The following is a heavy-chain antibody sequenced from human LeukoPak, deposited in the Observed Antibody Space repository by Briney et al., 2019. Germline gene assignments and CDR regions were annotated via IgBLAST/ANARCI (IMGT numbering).Heavy chain of an antibody. CDR3: ATGGDSSGYYYFDY. CDR1: GGSISSGSYY. CDR2: TYTSGST. J-gene: IGHJ4*02. V-gene: IGHV4-61*02. D-gene: IGHD3-22*01. Sequence: SETLSLTCTVSGGSISSGSYYWSWIRQPAGKGLEWIGRTYTSGSTNYNPSLKSRVTISVDTSKNQFSLKLSSVTAADTAVYYCATGGDSSGYYYFDYWGQGTLVTVSS.